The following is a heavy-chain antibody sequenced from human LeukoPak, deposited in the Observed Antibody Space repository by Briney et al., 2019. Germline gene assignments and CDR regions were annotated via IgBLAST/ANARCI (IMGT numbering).Heavy chain of an antibody. Sequence: PGGSLRLSCAASGFTFSSYAMSWVRQAPGEGLDWVSTISASGATYYADSVKGRFTISRDNSKSTLFLQMNSLRAEDTAVYYCAKDVYNDYGGLVHWGQGALVTVSS. V-gene: IGHV3-23*01. D-gene: IGHD4-23*01. CDR1: GFTFSSYA. J-gene: IGHJ4*02. CDR2: ISASGAT. CDR3: AKDVYNDYGGLVH.